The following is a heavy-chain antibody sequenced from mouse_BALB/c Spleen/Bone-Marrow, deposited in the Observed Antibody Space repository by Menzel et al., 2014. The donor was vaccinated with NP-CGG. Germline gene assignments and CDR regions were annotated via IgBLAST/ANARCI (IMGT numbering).Heavy chain of an antibody. CDR1: GYTFTSYW. Sequence: VQVVESGAELVKPGASVKMSCKASGYTFTSYWMHWAKQRPRQGLEWIGVIDPSDSYTSYNQKFKGKATLTVDTSSSTAYMQLSSLTSEDSAVYYCTRSRDYGNWFAYWGQGTLVTVSA. V-gene: IGHV1S127*01. CDR2: IDPSDSYT. D-gene: IGHD2-1*01. J-gene: IGHJ3*01. CDR3: TRSRDYGNWFAY.